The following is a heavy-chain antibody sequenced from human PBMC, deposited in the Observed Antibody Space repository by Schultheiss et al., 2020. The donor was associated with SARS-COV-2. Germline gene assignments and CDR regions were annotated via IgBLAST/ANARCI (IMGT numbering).Heavy chain of an antibody. Sequence: SVKVSCKASGGTFSSYAISWVRQAPGQGLEWMGGIIPIFGTANYAQKFQGRVTITADESTSTAYMELSSLRSEDTAVYYCARDPLRETGRMLDYYYYGMDVWGQGTTVTVSS. CDR1: GGTFSSYA. CDR3: ARDPLRETGRMLDYYYYGMDV. D-gene: IGHD2-8*01. V-gene: IGHV1-69*13. CDR2: IIPIFGTA. J-gene: IGHJ6*02.